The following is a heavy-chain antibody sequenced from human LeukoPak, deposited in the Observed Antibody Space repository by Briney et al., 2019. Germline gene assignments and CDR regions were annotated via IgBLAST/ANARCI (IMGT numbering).Heavy chain of an antibody. Sequence: GSVKVSCKTSGYTFTGYYMHWMRQAPGQGLEWMGWINLNSGGTNYAQKFRGRVIMTRDTSTSTAYMELNRLRFDDTAVYYCASWAGGNEPIASFDYWGQGTLVTVSS. CDR2: INLNSGGT. CDR1: GYTFTGYY. J-gene: IGHJ4*02. CDR3: ASWAGGNEPIASFDY. V-gene: IGHV1-2*02. D-gene: IGHD1-14*01.